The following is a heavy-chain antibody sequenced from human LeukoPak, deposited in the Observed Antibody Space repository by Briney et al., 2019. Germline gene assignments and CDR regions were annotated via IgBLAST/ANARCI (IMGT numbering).Heavy chain of an antibody. J-gene: IGHJ3*02. Sequence: GGSLRLSCAASGFTFSSYAMSWVRQAPGKGLEWVSAISGSGGSTYYADSVKGRFTISRDNTKNTLYLKMNSLRAEDTAVYYCVKVAFGDHIYNGLDIWGQGTLVTVSS. CDR2: ISGSGGST. CDR3: VKVAFGDHIYNGLDI. V-gene: IGHV3-23*01. D-gene: IGHD2-8*01. CDR1: GFTFSSYA.